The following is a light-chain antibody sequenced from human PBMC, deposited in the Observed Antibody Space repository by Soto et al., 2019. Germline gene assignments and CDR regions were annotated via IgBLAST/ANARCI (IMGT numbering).Light chain of an antibody. V-gene: IGKV4-1*01. Sequence: DIVMTQSPDSLAVSLGEGATINCKSSQSILYSSNSKNYLAWYQQKPGQPPKLLIYWASTRESGVPDRFSGSGSETDFTLTISSLRAEDVAVYYCQQYYSSPTWTFGQGTKVDIK. CDR3: QQYYSSPTWT. J-gene: IGKJ1*01. CDR2: WAS. CDR1: QSILYSSNSKNY.